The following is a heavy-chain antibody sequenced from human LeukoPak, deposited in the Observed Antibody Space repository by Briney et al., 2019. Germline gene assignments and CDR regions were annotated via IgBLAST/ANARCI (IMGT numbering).Heavy chain of an antibody. V-gene: IGHV3-23*01. D-gene: IGHD6-13*01. Sequence: GGSLRLSCAASGFTFSSYAMTWVRQAPGKGLEWVSSISTSGGTTHYADSVKGRFTISRDKFKNKVYLQMNSLRAEDTAVYCCARGGSDSSDAFDVWGQGTMATVSS. J-gene: IGHJ3*01. CDR2: ISTSGGTT. CDR1: GFTFSSYA. CDR3: ARGGSDSSDAFDV.